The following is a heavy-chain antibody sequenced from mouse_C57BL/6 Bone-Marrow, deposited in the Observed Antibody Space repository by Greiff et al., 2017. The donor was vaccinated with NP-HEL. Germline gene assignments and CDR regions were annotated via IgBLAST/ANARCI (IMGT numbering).Heavy chain of an antibody. CDR1: GFSLTSYG. CDR2: IWRGGST. V-gene: IGHV2-5*01. Sequence: VQGVESGPGLVQPSQSLSITCTVSGFSLTSYGVHWVRQSPGKGLEWLGVIWRGGSTDYNAAFMSRLSITKDNSKSQVFFKMNSLQADDTAIYYCAKFITTVVATGYFVVWGTGTTVTVSS. J-gene: IGHJ1*03. CDR3: AKFITTVVATGYFVV. D-gene: IGHD1-1*01.